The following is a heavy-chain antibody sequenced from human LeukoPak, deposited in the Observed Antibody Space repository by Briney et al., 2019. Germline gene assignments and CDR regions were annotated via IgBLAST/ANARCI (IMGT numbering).Heavy chain of an antibody. V-gene: IGHV3-53*01. J-gene: IGHJ4*02. D-gene: IGHD3-22*01. CDR3: GKLKSSGYIIED. Sequence: SGGSLRLSCAASGFTVSSDYMSWVRQAPGKGLEWVSVIYSSGTTYYGDSVNGRFTISRDNSKNTLYLQMNSQRAEDTAVYYCGKLKSSGYIIEDWGQGTLVTVSS. CDR1: GFTVSSDY. CDR2: IYSSGTT.